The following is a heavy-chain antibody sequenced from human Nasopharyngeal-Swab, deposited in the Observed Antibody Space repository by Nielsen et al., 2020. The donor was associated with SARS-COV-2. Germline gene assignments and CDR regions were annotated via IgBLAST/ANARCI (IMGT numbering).Heavy chain of an antibody. Sequence: GGSLRLSCAASGFTFSSYSMNWVRQAPGKGLEWVSSISSSSSYIYYADSVKGRFTISRDNAKNSLYLQMNSLRAEDTAVYYCAKLTLDTPRPGVWGQGTTVTVSS. J-gene: IGHJ6*02. CDR2: ISSSSSYI. V-gene: IGHV3-21*01. CDR3: AKLTLDTPRPGV. CDR1: GFTFSSYS. D-gene: IGHD5-18*01.